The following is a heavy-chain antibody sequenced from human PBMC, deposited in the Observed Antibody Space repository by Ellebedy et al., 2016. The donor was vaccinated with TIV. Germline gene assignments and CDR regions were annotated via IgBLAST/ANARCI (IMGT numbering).Heavy chain of an antibody. Sequence: PGGSLRLSCAASGFTFSRFSMHWVRQAPGKGLEWVAVISYHITNQFYTDSVKGRFTISRDNSENTLYLQMNSLRPEDTALYFCTREAPGSEYDFKGYFDFWGQGALVTVSS. CDR1: GFTFSRFS. V-gene: IGHV3-30*04. CDR2: ISYHITNQ. CDR3: TREAPGSEYDFKGYFDF. D-gene: IGHD2/OR15-2a*01. J-gene: IGHJ4*02.